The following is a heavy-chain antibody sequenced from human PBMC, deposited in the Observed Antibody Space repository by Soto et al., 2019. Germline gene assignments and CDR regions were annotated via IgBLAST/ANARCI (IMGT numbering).Heavy chain of an antibody. CDR2: VNANRGGT. D-gene: IGHD5-12*01. V-gene: IGHV1-2*02. Sequence: QVQLVQSGAEVKKPGASVKVSCKASGYTFTGYYMHWVRQAPGQGLERMGWVNANRGGTNYAQKFQGRVIMTRDTNIITAYIELSSLRSDDPAVYYCAGRGYSGYDSIPDYYYYGMEVWGQGTTVTVSS. J-gene: IGHJ6*02. CDR3: AGRGYSGYDSIPDYYYYGMEV. CDR1: GYTFTGYY.